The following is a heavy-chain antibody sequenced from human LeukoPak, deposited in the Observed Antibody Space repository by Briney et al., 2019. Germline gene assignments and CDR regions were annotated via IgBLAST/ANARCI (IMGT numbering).Heavy chain of an antibody. J-gene: IGHJ4*02. D-gene: IGHD3-22*01. CDR2: IKSKTDGGTT. CDR1: GFTFSNAW. V-gene: IGHV3-15*07. Sequence: GGTLRLSCAASGFTFSNAWMNWVRQAPGKGLEWVGRIKSKTDGGTTDYAAPVKGRFTISRDDSKNTLYLQMNSLKTEDTAVYYCSTTYYYDSSEGYWGQGTLVTVSS. CDR3: STTYYYDSSEGY.